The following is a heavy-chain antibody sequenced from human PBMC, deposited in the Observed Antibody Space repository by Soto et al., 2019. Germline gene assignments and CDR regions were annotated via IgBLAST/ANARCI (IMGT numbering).Heavy chain of an antibody. D-gene: IGHD3-22*01. CDR2: IIPIFGTA. Sequence: QVQLVQSGAEVKKPGSSVKVSCKASGGTFSSYTISWVRQAPGQGLEWMGGIIPIFGTANYAQRFQGRVTITADESTSTAYMELSSLSSEDTAVYYCARQGESSGSYYYGMDVWGQGTTVIVSS. J-gene: IGHJ6*02. CDR3: ARQGESSGSYYYGMDV. CDR1: GGTFSSYT. V-gene: IGHV1-69*12.